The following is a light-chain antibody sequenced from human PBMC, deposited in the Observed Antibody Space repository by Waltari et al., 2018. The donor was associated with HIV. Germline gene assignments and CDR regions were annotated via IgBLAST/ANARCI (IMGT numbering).Light chain of an antibody. CDR3: QVWHSKSDHVV. J-gene: IGLJ2*01. V-gene: IGLV3-21*02. CDR1: KIGTKS. CDR2: GDS. Sequence: SYVLTQAPSVSVAPGQTASISCGGDKIGTKSVHWYQQKPGQAPLLGVYGDSDRPSGLPVRFSGFNSGNTATLTIRRVEAGDEADDYCQVWHSKSDHVVFGGGTKVTVL.